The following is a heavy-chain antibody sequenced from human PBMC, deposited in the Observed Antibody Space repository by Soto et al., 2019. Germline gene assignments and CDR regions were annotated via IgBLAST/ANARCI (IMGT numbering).Heavy chain of an antibody. CDR2: IYPGDSDT. J-gene: IGHJ4*02. CDR3: AGHGPGSSTSCDS. Sequence: EVRLVQSGAEVKKPGESLKISCKGSGYSFTSYWIGWVRQMPGKGLEWMGIIYPGDSDTRYSPSFQGQVTISADKSINTGSPESGSLKASDTAMYYDAGHGPGSSTSCDSWGQGTLVTVSS. CDR1: GYSFTSYW. D-gene: IGHD2-2*01. V-gene: IGHV5-51*01.